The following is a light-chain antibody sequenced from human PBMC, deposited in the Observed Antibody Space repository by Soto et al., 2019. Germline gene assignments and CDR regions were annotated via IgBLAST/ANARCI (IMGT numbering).Light chain of an antibody. V-gene: IGLV2-14*01. CDR2: EVS. J-gene: IGLJ1*01. Sequence: QSALTQPAYVSGSPGQSITISCTGTSSDIGGYNFVSWYQQHPGKAPKLIIFEVSNRPSGVSHRFSGSKSANTASLTISGLQTVDEADYYCSSYSRSGLYVFGTGTKLTVL. CDR3: SSYSRSGLYV. CDR1: SSDIGGYNF.